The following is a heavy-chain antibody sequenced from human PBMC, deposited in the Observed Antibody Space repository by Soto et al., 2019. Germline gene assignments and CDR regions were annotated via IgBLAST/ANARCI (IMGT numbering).Heavy chain of an antibody. Sequence: PSETLSLTCAVSGVSISSINWWSWVRQPPGKGREWIGEIYHSGSTNYNPSLKSRVTISVDKSKDQFSLKLSSVTAADTAVYYCARTSPRLYYFWSGYYLDYWGQGTLVTVSS. CDR3: ARTSPRLYYFWSGYYLDY. J-gene: IGHJ4*02. V-gene: IGHV4-4*02. CDR1: GVSISSINW. D-gene: IGHD3-3*01. CDR2: IYHSGST.